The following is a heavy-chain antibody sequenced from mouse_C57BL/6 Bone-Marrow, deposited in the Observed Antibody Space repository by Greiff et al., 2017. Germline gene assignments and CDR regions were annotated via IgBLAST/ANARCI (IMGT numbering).Heavy chain of an antibody. CDR3: ARAYGSSYRFDY. D-gene: IGHD1-1*01. V-gene: IGHV1-64*01. CDR1: GYTFTSYW. CDR2: IHPNSGST. J-gene: IGHJ2*01. Sequence: VQLQQPGAELVKPGASVKLSCKASGYTFTSYWMHWVKQRPGQGLEWIGMIHPNSGSTNYNEKFKSKATLTVDTSSSTAYMQLSSLTSEDSAVYYCARAYGSSYRFDYWGQGTTLTVSS.